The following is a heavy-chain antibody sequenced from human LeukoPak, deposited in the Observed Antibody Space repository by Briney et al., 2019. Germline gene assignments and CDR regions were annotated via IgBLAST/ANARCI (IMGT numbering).Heavy chain of an antibody. J-gene: IGHJ4*02. CDR1: GYTLTELS. CDR3: ARDKKRIAARLPSPYY. V-gene: IGHV1-24*01. CDR2: FDPEDGET. Sequence: ASVKVSCKVSGYTLTELSMHWVRQAPGKGLEWMGGFDPEDGETIYAQKFQGRVTMTEDTSTDTAYMELSSLRSEDTAVYYCARDKKRIAARLPSPYYWGQGTLVTVSS. D-gene: IGHD6-6*01.